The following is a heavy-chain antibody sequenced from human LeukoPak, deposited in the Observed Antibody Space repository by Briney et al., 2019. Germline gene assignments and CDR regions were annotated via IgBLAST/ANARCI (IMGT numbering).Heavy chain of an antibody. CDR3: ATDSPETAAFDY. Sequence: GGSLRLSCAASGFSFSTYSMNWVRQAPGEGLEWVSYIVGSSSTTYYADSVKGRFTISRDNAKNSLYLQMDSLRAEDTAVYYCATDSPETAAFDYWGQGTLVTVSS. CDR1: GFSFSTYS. CDR2: IVGSSSTT. D-gene: IGHD1-1*01. V-gene: IGHV3-48*04. J-gene: IGHJ4*02.